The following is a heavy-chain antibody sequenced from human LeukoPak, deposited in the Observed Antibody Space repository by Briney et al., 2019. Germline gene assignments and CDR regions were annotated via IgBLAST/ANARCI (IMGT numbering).Heavy chain of an antibody. CDR2: IIPIFGIA. Sequence: ASVKVSCKASGGTFSSYAISWVRQAPGQGLEWMGRIIPIFGIANYPQKFQGRVTITADKSTSTAYMELSSLRSEDTAVYYCAREGYYYDSSGLIHYYYYGMDVWGQGTTVTVSS. D-gene: IGHD3-22*01. J-gene: IGHJ6*02. CDR3: AREGYYYDSSGLIHYYYYGMDV. CDR1: GGTFSSYA. V-gene: IGHV1-69*04.